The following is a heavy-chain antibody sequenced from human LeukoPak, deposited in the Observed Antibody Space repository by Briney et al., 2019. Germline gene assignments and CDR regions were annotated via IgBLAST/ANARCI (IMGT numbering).Heavy chain of an antibody. D-gene: IGHD3-3*01. CDR1: GGSISSSNW. CDR3: ARARIDYDFWSGYYDY. Sequence: SGTLSLTCAVSGGSISSSNWWSWVRQPPGKGLEWIGEIYHSGSTNYNPSLKSRVTISVDTSKNQFSLKLSSVTAADTAVYYCARARIDYDFWSGYYDYWGQGTLVTVSS. V-gene: IGHV4-4*02. CDR2: IYHSGST. J-gene: IGHJ4*02.